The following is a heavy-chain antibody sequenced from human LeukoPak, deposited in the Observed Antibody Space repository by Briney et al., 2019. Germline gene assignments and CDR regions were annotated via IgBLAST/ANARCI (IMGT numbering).Heavy chain of an antibody. D-gene: IGHD3-22*01. J-gene: IGHJ2*01. V-gene: IGHV3-74*01. Sequence: GGSLRLSCAASGFTFSYYWMHWVRQAPGKGLVWVSRINSDGSSTSYADSVKGRFTISRDNAKNTLYLQMNSLRAEDTAVYYCARAERYYYDSSGYYYRWYFDLWGRGTQVTVSS. CDR2: INSDGSST. CDR3: ARAERYYYDSSGYYYRWYFDL. CDR1: GFTFSYYW.